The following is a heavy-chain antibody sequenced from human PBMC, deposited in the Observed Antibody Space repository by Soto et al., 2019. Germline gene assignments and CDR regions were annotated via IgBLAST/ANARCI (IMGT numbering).Heavy chain of an antibody. J-gene: IGHJ2*01. Sequence: SETLSLTCAVSGGSISSGGYSWSWIRQPPGKGLEWIGYIYHSGSTYYNPSLKSRVTISVDRSKNQFSLKLSSVTAADTAVYYCARTNSGSYYWYFDLWGRGTLVTVSS. V-gene: IGHV4-30-2*01. CDR3: ARTNSGSYYWYFDL. D-gene: IGHD1-26*01. CDR1: GGSISSGGYS. CDR2: IYHSGST.